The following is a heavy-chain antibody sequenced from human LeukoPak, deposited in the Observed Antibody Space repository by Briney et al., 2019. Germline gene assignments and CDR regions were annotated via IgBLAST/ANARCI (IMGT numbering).Heavy chain of an antibody. D-gene: IGHD3-10*01. Sequence: ASMKVSCKASGYTFTSYYIHWVRQAPGQGLEWMGIINPSGGSTSYAQKFQGRVIMTRDTSTSTVYMELSSLRSEDTAVYYCAREREELDYWGQGTLVTVSS. CDR3: AREREELDY. CDR1: GYTFTSYY. J-gene: IGHJ4*02. CDR2: INPSGGST. V-gene: IGHV1-46*01.